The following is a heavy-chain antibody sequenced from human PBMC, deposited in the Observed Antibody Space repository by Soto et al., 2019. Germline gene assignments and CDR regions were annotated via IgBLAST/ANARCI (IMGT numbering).Heavy chain of an antibody. V-gene: IGHV3-33*01. D-gene: IGHD6-6*01. CDR3: ARKRGKYSRHYYYYGMDV. Sequence: PGWSLRLSCAASGFTFSSYGMHWVRQAPGKGLEWVAVIWYDGSNKYYADSVKGRFTISRDNSKNTLYLQMNSLRAEDTAVYYCARKRGKYSRHYYYYGMDVWGQGTTVTVSS. CDR2: IWYDGSNK. J-gene: IGHJ6*02. CDR1: GFTFSSYG.